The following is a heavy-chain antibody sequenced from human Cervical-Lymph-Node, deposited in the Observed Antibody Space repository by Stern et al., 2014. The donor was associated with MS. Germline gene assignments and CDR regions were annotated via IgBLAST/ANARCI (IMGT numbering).Heavy chain of an antibody. V-gene: IGHV1-69*06. CDR2: IIPIFDTR. CDR1: GGTLKNYA. CDR3: ARDAGKGYSFGLSGLDV. J-gene: IGHJ6*04. Sequence: VQLLESGAEVKKPGSSVKVSCKASGGTLKNYAISWVRQAPGQGLEWMGGIIPIFDTRNYAQRFHGRVTITADKSTSTAYMELSSLRSEDTAVYYCARDAGKGYSFGLSGLDVWGEGTTVTVSS. D-gene: IGHD5-18*01.